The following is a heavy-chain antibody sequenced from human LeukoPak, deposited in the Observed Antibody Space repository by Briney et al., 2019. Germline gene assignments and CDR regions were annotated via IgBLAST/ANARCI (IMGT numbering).Heavy chain of an antibody. V-gene: IGHV6-1*01. J-gene: IGHJ5*02. CDR2: TYYRSRWNR. D-gene: IGHD6-13*01. Sequence: SQTLSLTCAISGDSVSSNSAAWDWIRQCPSRGLEWLGRTYYRSRWNRDYAVSVKSRITINPDSAKNQSSLQLTSLTPDDTAVYFCAREVEQQLVWAWFDPWGQGTLVTVSS. CDR3: AREVEQQLVWAWFDP. CDR1: GDSVSSNSAA.